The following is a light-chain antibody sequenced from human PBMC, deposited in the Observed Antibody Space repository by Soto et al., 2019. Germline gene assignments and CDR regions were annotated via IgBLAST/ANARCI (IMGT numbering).Light chain of an antibody. V-gene: IGKV3-20*01. CDR3: QQYDSPPRT. J-gene: IGKJ1*01. Sequence: EIVLTQSPGTLSLSPGKRVTLSCRASQSISSTYLAWYQQKPGQAPRLLIYGASSRATGIPDRFSGSGSGTDFTLTISRLEPEDFAVYYCQQYDSPPRTFGQGTKVESK. CDR1: QSISSTY. CDR2: GAS.